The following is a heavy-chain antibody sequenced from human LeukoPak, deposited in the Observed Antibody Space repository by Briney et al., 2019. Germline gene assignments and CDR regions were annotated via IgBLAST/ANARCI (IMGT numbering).Heavy chain of an antibody. J-gene: IGHJ5*02. CDR2: IYHSGST. CDR1: GYSISSGYY. Sequence: SETLSLTCTVSGYSISSGYYWGWIRQPPGKGLEWIGSIYHSGSTYYNPSLKSRVTISLNTSKNYFSLKLNSVTAADTAVYYCARGSTTGTTSYFDPWGQGTLVTVSS. V-gene: IGHV4-38-2*02. D-gene: IGHD1-1*01. CDR3: ARGSTTGTTSYFDP.